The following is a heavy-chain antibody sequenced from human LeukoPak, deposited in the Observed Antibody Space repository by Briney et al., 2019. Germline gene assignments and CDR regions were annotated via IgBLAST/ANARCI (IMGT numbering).Heavy chain of an antibody. CDR3: ARGRIAAAGLDYYYYMDV. CDR2: ISAYNGNT. J-gene: IGHJ6*03. D-gene: IGHD6-13*01. CDR1: GYTFTGYY. Sequence: GASVKVSCKASGYTFTGYYMHWVRQAPGQGLEWMGWISAYNGNTNYAQKLQGRVTMTTDTSTSTAYMELRSLRSDDTAVYYCARGRIAAAGLDYYYYMDVWGKGTTVTVSS. V-gene: IGHV1-18*04.